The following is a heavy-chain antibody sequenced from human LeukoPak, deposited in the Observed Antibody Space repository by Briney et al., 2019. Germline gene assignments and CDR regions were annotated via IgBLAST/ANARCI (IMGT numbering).Heavy chain of an antibody. V-gene: IGHV1-24*01. J-gene: IGHJ6*02. CDR3: ATGVRGYYGMDV. D-gene: IGHD3-10*01. CDR2: FDPEDGET. CDR1: GYTLTELS. Sequence: ASVKVSCKVSGYTLTELSMHWVRQAPGKGLEWMGGFDPEDGETIYAQKFQGRVTMTKDTSTDTAYMELSSLRSEDTAVYYCATGVRGYYGMDVWGQGTTVTVSS.